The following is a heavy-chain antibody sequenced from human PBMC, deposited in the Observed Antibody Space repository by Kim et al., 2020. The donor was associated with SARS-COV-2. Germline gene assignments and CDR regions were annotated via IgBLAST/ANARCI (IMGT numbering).Heavy chain of an antibody. CDR2: IVVGSGNT. Sequence: SVKVSCKASGFTFTSSAVQWVRQARGQRLEWIGWIVVGSGNTNYAQKFQERVTITRDMSTSTAYMELSSLRSEDTAVYYCAAQRGYSYGYGYWGQGTLVTVSS. CDR1: GFTFTSSA. V-gene: IGHV1-58*01. J-gene: IGHJ4*02. CDR3: AAQRGYSYGYGY. D-gene: IGHD5-18*01.